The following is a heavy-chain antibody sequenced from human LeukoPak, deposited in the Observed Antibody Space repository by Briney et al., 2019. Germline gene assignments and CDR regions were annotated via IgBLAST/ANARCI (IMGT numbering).Heavy chain of an antibody. Sequence: GASVKVSCKASGYTFTSYGISWVRQAPGQGLEWMGWISAYNGNTNYAQKFQGRVTMTRDTSISTAYMELSRLRSDDTAVYYCARDPLRYFDWPTNWFDPWGQGTLVTVSS. CDR2: ISAYNGNT. CDR1: GYTFTSYG. CDR3: ARDPLRYFDWPTNWFDP. V-gene: IGHV1-18*01. D-gene: IGHD3-9*01. J-gene: IGHJ5*02.